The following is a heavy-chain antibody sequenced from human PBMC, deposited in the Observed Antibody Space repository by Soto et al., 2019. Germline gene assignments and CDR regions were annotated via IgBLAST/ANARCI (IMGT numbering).Heavy chain of an antibody. CDR2: INAYNGNT. V-gene: IGHV1-18*01. Sequence: ASVKVSCKASGYTFTSYGISWVRQAPGQGLEWMGWINAYNGNTNYAQKLQGRVTMTTDTSTSTAYMELRSLRSDDTAVYYCARVASSSWYGWFDPWGQGTLVTVSS. J-gene: IGHJ5*02. CDR3: ARVASSSWYGWFDP. CDR1: GYTFTSYG. D-gene: IGHD6-13*01.